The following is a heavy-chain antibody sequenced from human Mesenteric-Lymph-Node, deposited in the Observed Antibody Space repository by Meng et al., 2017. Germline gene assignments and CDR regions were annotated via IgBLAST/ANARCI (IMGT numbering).Heavy chain of an antibody. CDR3: ARGRRSPFVSGDNGYYFDY. CDR1: GGSIRSGPSY. V-gene: IGHV4-61*02. J-gene: IGHJ4*02. D-gene: IGHD4-17*01. CDR2: MFTSGST. Sequence: QVPPAVAAHGLVEPSQTLPLTCTVSGGSIRSGPSYWGWIRRPAGKGLEWIGHMFTSGSTKYNPSLKTRVTVSLDTSKNQFSLKLSSVTAADTAVFYCARGRRSPFVSGDNGYYFDYWGQGMLVTVSS.